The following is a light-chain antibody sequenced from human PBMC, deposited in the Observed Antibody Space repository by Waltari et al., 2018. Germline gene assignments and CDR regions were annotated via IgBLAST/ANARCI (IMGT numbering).Light chain of an antibody. V-gene: IGLV2-8*01. CDR1: SSDVGSYNY. CDR3: SSYAGSNNVI. CDR2: EVT. J-gene: IGLJ2*01. Sequence: QSALTQPPSASGSRGQSVTISCTGTSSDVGSYNYVSWYQQHPGKAPKLMSYEVTKLPAVVPDRFSGSKSGNTASRTVSGLQAEDEADYYCSSYAGSNNVIFGGGTRLTVL.